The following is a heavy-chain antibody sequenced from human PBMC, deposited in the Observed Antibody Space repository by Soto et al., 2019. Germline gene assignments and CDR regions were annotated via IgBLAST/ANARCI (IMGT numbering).Heavy chain of an antibody. CDR2: IDWDDDK. CDR3: ARIPSNWNSNPGYYYYYGMDV. J-gene: IGHJ6*02. Sequence: SGPTLVNPTQTLTLTCTCSGFSLSTSGMCVSWIRQPPGKALEWLARIDWDDDKYYSTSLKTRLTISKDTSKNQVVLTMTNMDPVDTATYYCARIPSNWNSNPGYYYYYGMDVWGQGTTVTVSS. V-gene: IGHV2-70*11. CDR1: GFSLSTSGMC. D-gene: IGHD1-7*01.